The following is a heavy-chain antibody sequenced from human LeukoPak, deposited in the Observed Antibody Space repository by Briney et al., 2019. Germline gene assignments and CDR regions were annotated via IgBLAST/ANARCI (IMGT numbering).Heavy chain of an antibody. CDR2: ISYDGSNK. CDR1: GFTFSSYG. CDR3: SKGGRSGYDPWNYYYYMDV. J-gene: IGHJ6*03. D-gene: IGHD5-12*01. Sequence: PGRSLRLSCAASGFTFSSYGMHWVRQAPGKGLEWVAVISYDGSNKYYADSVKGRFTISRDNSKNTLYLQMNSLGAEDTAVYYCSKGGRSGYDPWNYYYYMDVWGKGTTVTVSS. V-gene: IGHV3-30*18.